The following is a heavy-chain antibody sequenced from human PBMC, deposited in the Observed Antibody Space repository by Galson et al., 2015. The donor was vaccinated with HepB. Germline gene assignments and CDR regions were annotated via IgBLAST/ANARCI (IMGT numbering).Heavy chain of an antibody. CDR3: ARINWYSSGLVYYFDY. Sequence: ETLSLTCTVSGGSVNSNHYYWGWIRQPPGTGLEWIGTIYYSGSTYYNTSLKSRVTISVDTSKNQFSLQLNSVTAADTAVYYCARINWYSSGLVYYFDYWGQGTLVTASS. CDR1: GGSVNSNHYY. D-gene: IGHD6-19*01. CDR2: IYYSGST. J-gene: IGHJ4*02. V-gene: IGHV4-39*01.